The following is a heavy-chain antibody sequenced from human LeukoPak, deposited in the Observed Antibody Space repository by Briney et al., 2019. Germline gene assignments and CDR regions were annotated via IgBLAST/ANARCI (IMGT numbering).Heavy chain of an antibody. Sequence: PSETLSLTCTVSGGSISSSSYYWGWIRQPPGKGLEWIGYIYYSGSANYNPSLKSRVTILVDTSKNQFSLKLSSVTAADTAVYYCARVGSGGFYNWFDPRGQGILVTVSS. CDR3: ARVGSGGFYNWFDP. V-gene: IGHV4-61*05. CDR2: IYYSGSA. J-gene: IGHJ5*02. D-gene: IGHD2-15*01. CDR1: GGSISSSSYY.